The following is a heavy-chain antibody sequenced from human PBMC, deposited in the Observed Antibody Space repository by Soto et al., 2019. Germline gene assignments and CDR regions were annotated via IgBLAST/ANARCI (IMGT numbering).Heavy chain of an antibody. J-gene: IGHJ6*03. CDR2: ISGGGTTI. CDR3: TRTAYMDV. D-gene: IGHD2-2*01. V-gene: IGHV3-48*01. CDR1: GFTFSSYS. Sequence: GVSLRLSFAASGFTFSSYSMSWVRQAPGKGLEWVSYISGGGTTIYYADSVKGRFTISRDNAKNSLYLQMDSLRAEDTAVYYTTRTAYMDVWGAGTTVTVSS.